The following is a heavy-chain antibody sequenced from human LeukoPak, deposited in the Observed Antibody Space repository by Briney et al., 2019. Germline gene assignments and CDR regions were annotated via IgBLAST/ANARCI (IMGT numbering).Heavy chain of an antibody. CDR3: AREWYYYDSSGYLEGAFGY. CDR1: GYTFTGYY. V-gene: IGHV1-2*02. CDR2: INPNSGGT. J-gene: IGHJ4*02. D-gene: IGHD3-22*01. Sequence: GASVKVSCKASGYTFTGYYMHWVRQAPGQGLEWMGWINPNSGGTNYAQKFQGRVTMTRDTSISTAYMELSRLRSDDTAVYYCAREWYYYDSSGYLEGAFGYWGQGTLVTVSS.